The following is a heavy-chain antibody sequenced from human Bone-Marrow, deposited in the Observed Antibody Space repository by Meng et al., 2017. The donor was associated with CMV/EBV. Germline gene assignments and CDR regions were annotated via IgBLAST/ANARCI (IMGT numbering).Heavy chain of an antibody. D-gene: IGHD5-18*01. CDR2: IYYSGST. CDR3: ARRGYSYGDGMDV. J-gene: IGHJ6*02. V-gene: IGHV4-30-4*08. Sequence: LRLSCTVSGGSISSGDYCWSWIRQPPGKGLEWIGYIYYSGSTYYNLSLKSRVTISVDTSKNQFSLKLSSVTAADTAVYYCARRGYSYGDGMDVWGQGTTVTVSS. CDR1: GGSISSGDYC.